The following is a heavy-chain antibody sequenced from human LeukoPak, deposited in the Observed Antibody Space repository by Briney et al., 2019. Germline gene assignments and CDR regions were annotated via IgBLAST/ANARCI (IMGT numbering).Heavy chain of an antibody. CDR1: GYSISSGYY. D-gene: IGHD4-17*01. J-gene: IGHJ4*02. Sequence: SETLSLTCAVSGYSISSGYYWGWIRQPPGKGLEWIGSIYHSGSTYYNPSLKSRVTISVDTSKNQFSLKLSSVTAADTAVYYCARVGSAVTTDFDYWGQGTLVTVSS. V-gene: IGHV4-38-2*01. CDR3: ARVGSAVTTDFDY. CDR2: IYHSGST.